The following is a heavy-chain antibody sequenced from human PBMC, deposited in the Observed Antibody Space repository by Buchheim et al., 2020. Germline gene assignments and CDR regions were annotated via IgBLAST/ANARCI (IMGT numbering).Heavy chain of an antibody. CDR3: TRSPSMAGYYYYYYMDV. D-gene: IGHD6-19*01. V-gene: IGHV3-49*03. CDR2: IRSKEFGGTP. J-gene: IGHJ6*03. Sequence: EVHLVESGGGLVQPGRSLRLSCTTSGFSFGAYALSWFRQAPGQGLEWVSFIRSKEFGGTPKYAAAVKGRFTVSRDDSKSIAYLQMNSLKTEDTAVYYCTRSPSMAGYYYYYYMDVWGKGTT. CDR1: GFSFGAYA.